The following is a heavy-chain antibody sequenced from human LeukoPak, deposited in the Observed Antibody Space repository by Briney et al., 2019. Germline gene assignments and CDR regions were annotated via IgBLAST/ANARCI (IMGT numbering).Heavy chain of an antibody. Sequence: GGSLRLSCVASGFTFSYYSMNWVRQAPGKGLEWVSYINSISGEIWYADSVKGRFTISRDKAKNSVYLQMNSLRAEDTALYYCARNYGGYDGTDYWGQGTLVTVSS. CDR1: GFTFSYYS. J-gene: IGHJ4*02. CDR3: ARNYGGYDGTDY. D-gene: IGHD5-12*01. V-gene: IGHV3-21*05. CDR2: INSISGEI.